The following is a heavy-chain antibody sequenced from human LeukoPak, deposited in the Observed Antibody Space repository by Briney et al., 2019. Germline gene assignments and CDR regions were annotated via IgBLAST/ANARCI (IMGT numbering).Heavy chain of an antibody. V-gene: IGHV3-30*18. Sequence: GGSLRLSCAGSGLTFSSYGMHWVRQAPGKGLEWVAVISYDGSNKYYADSVKGRFTISRDNSKKALYLQMDSLRAEDTAVYYCAKDRTTVTEGFEYWGQGTLVTVSS. J-gene: IGHJ4*02. CDR3: AKDRTTVTEGFEY. CDR1: GLTFSSYG. CDR2: ISYDGSNK. D-gene: IGHD4-17*01.